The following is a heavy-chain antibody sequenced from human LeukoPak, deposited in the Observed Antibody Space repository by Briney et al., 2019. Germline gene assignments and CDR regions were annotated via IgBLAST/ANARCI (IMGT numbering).Heavy chain of an antibody. Sequence: GGALRLSCAASGFTFDDYAMHWVRQATGKGLEWVSGISWNSGSIGYGDSVKGRFTISRDNAKNSLYLQMNSLRAEDTALYYCAKGYCSSSSCSRFDPWGQGTLVTVSS. CDR3: AKGYCSSSSCSRFDP. CDR2: ISWNSGSI. D-gene: IGHD2-15*01. V-gene: IGHV3-9*01. CDR1: GFTFDDYA. J-gene: IGHJ5*02.